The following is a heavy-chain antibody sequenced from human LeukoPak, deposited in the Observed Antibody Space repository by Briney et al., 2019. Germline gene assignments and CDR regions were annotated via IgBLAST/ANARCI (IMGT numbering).Heavy chain of an antibody. CDR3: ARGQLGRWLVTPFDS. CDR2: TYYRSKSSN. V-gene: IGHV6-1*01. D-gene: IGHD6-19*01. J-gene: IGHJ4*02. CDR1: GDSVSSNSAA. Sequence: SQTLSLTCAISGDSVSSNSAAWNWIRQSPSRGLEWLGRTYYRSKSSNDYAVFVKSRITINPDTSKNQFSLQLNSVTPEDTAVYYCARGQLGRWLVTPFDSWGQETLVSVSS.